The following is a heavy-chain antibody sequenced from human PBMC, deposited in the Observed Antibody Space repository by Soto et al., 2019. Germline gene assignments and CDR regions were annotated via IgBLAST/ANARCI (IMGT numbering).Heavy chain of an antibody. D-gene: IGHD6-19*01. V-gene: IGHV3-23*01. Sequence: EVQLLESGGGLVQPGGSLRLSCAASGFTFSNYPMSWVRQAPGKGLEWVSGMSGSGASTYYADSVKGRFTISRDNSKNTLYLQMNSLRGEDTAIYYCAKVGSGWYYFDYWGQGTLVTVSS. CDR1: GFTFSNYP. J-gene: IGHJ4*02. CDR3: AKVGSGWYYFDY. CDR2: MSGSGAST.